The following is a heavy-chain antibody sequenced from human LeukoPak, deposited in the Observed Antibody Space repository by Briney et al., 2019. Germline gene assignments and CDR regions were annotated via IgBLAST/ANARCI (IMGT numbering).Heavy chain of an antibody. J-gene: IGHJ3*02. CDR3: ARWSYSSDWYFFTFDI. Sequence: ASVKVSCKASGYTFNTYGISWVRQAPGQGLEWMGWISTYDGNTNYAQNLQGRVTMTTDTSTRTAYMELRSLRSGDTAVYYCARWSYSSDWYFFTFDIWGQGTTVTISS. CDR1: GYTFNTYG. CDR2: ISTYDGNT. D-gene: IGHD6-19*01. V-gene: IGHV1-18*01.